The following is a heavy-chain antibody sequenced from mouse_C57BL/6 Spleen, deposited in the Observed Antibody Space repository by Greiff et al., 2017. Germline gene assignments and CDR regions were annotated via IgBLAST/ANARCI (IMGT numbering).Heavy chain of an antibody. Sequence: QVQLKESGPELVKPGASVKISCKASGYSFTSYYIHWVKQRPGQGLEWIGWLYPGSGNTKYNEKFKGKATLTADTSSSTAYMQLSSLTSEDSAVYYCARGGSIFDYWGQGTTLTVSS. J-gene: IGHJ2*01. V-gene: IGHV1-66*01. CDR3: ARGGSIFDY. D-gene: IGHD1-1*01. CDR1: GYSFTSYY. CDR2: LYPGSGNT.